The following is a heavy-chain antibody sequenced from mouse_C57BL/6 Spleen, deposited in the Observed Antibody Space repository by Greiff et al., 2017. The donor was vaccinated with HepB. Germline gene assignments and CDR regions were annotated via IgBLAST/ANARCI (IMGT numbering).Heavy chain of an antibody. CDR1: GYSITSGYY. J-gene: IGHJ2*01. CDR3: ARADYGSRGFDY. CDR2: ISYDGSN. Sequence: EVQLVESGPGLVKPSQSLSLTCSVTGYSITSGYYWNWIRQFPGNKLEWMGYISYDGSNNYNPSLKNRISITRDTSKNQFFLKLNSVTTEDTATYYCARADYGSRGFDYWGQGTTLTVSS. V-gene: IGHV3-6*01. D-gene: IGHD1-1*01.